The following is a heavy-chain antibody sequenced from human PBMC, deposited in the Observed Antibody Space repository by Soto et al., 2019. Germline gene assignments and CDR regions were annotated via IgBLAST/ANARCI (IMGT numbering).Heavy chain of an antibody. CDR1: GYSFTSYW. D-gene: IGHD2-2*01. Sequence: PGESLKISCKGSGYSFTSYWIGWVRQMPGKGLEWMGIIYPGDSDTRYSPSFQGQVTISADKSISTAYLQRSSLKASDTAMYYCARHYCSSTSCYPVYYYYYGMDVWGQGTTVTVS. CDR2: IYPGDSDT. J-gene: IGHJ6*02. V-gene: IGHV5-51*01. CDR3: ARHYCSSTSCYPVYYYYYGMDV.